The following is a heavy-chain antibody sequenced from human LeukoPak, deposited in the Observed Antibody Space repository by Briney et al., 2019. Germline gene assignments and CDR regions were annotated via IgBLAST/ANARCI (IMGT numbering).Heavy chain of an antibody. CDR3: ARSIAAAGTKYYYYYYGMDV. CDR2: INHSGST. D-gene: IGHD6-13*01. CDR1: GGSFSGYY. V-gene: IGHV4-34*01. J-gene: IGHJ6*02. Sequence: PSETLSLTCAVYGGSFSGYYWSWIRQPPGKGLEWIGEINHSGSTNYNPPLKSRVTISVDTSKNQFSLKLSSVTAADTAVYYCARSIAAAGTKYYYYYYGMDVWGQGTTVTVSS.